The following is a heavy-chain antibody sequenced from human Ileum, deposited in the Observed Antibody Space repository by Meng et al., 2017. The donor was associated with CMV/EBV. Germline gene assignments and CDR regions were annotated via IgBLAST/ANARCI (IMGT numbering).Heavy chain of an antibody. J-gene: IGHJ6*02. CDR2: IIPILGIA. Sequence: SVKVSCKASGGTFSSYAISWVRQAPGQGLEWMGGIIPILGIANYAQKFQGRVTITADKSTSTAYMELSSLRSEDTAVYYCASPYDSSGYYFDYYYYGMDVWGRGTTVTVSS. D-gene: IGHD3-22*01. CDR3: ASPYDSSGYYFDYYYYGMDV. V-gene: IGHV1-69*10. CDR1: GGTFSSYA.